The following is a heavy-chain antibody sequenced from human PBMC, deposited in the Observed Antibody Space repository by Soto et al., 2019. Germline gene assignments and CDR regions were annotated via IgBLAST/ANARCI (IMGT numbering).Heavy chain of an antibody. V-gene: IGHV5-51*01. D-gene: IGHD2-2*01. J-gene: IGHJ6*03. Sequence: PGGSLKIPGKGSWYSLTSYWIGWVRPMPGKGLEWMGVIYPCDSDTRYSPSFQGQVTISADKSISTAYLQWSSLKASDTAMYYCARQTEPSVVYMDVWGKGTTVTVSS. CDR3: ARQTEPSVVYMDV. CDR2: IYPCDSDT. CDR1: WYSLTSYW.